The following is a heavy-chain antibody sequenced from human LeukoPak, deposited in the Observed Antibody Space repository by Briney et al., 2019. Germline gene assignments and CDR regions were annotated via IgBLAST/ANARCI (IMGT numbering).Heavy chain of an antibody. CDR3: ASGDYGDPPLNY. J-gene: IGHJ4*02. CDR1: GYTFTDYY. V-gene: IGHV1-2*02. D-gene: IGHD4/OR15-4a*01. Sequence: ASVKVSCKASGYTFTDYYLHWVRQAPGQGLEWMGWINPNSGGTNYAQKFQGRVTMTRDTSSVTAYMELSRLRSDDTAVYYCASGDYGDPPLNYWGQGTLVTVSS. CDR2: INPNSGGT.